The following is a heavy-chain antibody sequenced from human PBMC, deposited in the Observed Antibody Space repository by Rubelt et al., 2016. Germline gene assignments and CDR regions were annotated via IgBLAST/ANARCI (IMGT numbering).Heavy chain of an antibody. CDR2: IYYSGST. V-gene: IGHV4-59*01. D-gene: IGHD1-14*01. Sequence: QVQLQESGPGLVKPSETLSLTCTVSGGSISSYYWSWIRQPPGKGLEWIGYIYYSGSTNYNPSLKSRVTISVDTSKNQFSLKLGAVTAADTAVYYCARGISVRSSNHHFDSWGQGTLVTVSS. CDR3: ARGISVRSSNHHFDS. J-gene: IGHJ4*02. CDR1: GGSISSYY.